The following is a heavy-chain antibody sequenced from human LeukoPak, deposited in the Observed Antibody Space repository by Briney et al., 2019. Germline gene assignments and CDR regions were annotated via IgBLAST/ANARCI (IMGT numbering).Heavy chain of an antibody. CDR1: GFTFSSYA. Sequence: GGSLRLSCAASGFTFSSYAMSWVRQAPGKGLEWVSAISGSGGSTYYADSVKGRFTISRDNSKNTLYLQMNSLRAEDTAVYYCARVPYCSSSSCYSYFDYWGQGTLVTVSS. CDR2: ISGSGGST. D-gene: IGHD2-2*02. V-gene: IGHV3-23*01. CDR3: ARVPYCSSSSCYSYFDY. J-gene: IGHJ4*02.